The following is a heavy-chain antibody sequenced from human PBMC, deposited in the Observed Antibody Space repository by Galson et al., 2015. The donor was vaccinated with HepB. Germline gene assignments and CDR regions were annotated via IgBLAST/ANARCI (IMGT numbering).Heavy chain of an antibody. CDR3: ARHLGNWNYAGYYYYYMDV. Sequence: ETLSLTCTVSGGSISSYYWSWIRQPPGKGLEWIGYIYYSGSTNYNPSLKSRVTISVDTSKNQFSLKLSSVTAADTAVYYCARHLGNWNYAGYYYYYMDVWGKGTTVTVSS. D-gene: IGHD1-7*01. CDR1: GGSISSYY. J-gene: IGHJ6*03. V-gene: IGHV4-59*08. CDR2: IYYSGST.